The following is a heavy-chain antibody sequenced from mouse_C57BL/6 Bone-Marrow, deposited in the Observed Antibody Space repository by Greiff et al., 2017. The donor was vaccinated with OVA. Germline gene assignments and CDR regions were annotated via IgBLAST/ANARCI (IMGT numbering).Heavy chain of an antibody. V-gene: IGHV1-50*01. CDR1: GYTFTSYW. Sequence: QVQLQQPGAELVKPGASVKLSCKASGYTFTSYWMQWVKQRPGQGLEWIGEIDPSDSYTNYNQKFKGKATLTVDTSSSTAYMQLSSLTSEDSAVYYCARFGSFAYWGQGTLGTVSA. CDR2: IDPSDSYT. CDR3: ARFGSFAY. J-gene: IGHJ3*01.